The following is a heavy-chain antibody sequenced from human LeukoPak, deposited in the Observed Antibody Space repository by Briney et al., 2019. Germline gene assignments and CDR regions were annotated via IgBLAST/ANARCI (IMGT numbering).Heavy chain of an antibody. V-gene: IGHV4-39*01. Sequence: PSETLSLTCLVSSASIFGTYYHWGWIRQPPGKGLEWIGTFYYSGSTFYNPSLKSRVTISVDTSKSHFSLRLTSVTATDTAVYYCATANGNAFGIWGPGTLVTVSS. J-gene: IGHJ3*02. CDR3: ATANGNAFGI. D-gene: IGHD1-26*01. CDR2: FYYSGST. CDR1: SASIFGTYYH.